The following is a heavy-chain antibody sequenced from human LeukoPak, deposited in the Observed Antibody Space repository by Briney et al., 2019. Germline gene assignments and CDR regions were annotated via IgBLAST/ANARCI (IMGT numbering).Heavy chain of an antibody. CDR1: GGTFSSYA. V-gene: IGHV1-69*13. J-gene: IGHJ5*02. CDR2: IIPIFGTA. Sequence: ASVKVSCKASGGTFSSYAISWVRQAPGQGLEWMGGIIPIFGTANYAQKFQGRVTITADESTSTAYMELSSLRSEDTAVCYCARGRQQLINWFDPWGQGTLVTVSP. D-gene: IGHD6-13*01. CDR3: ARGRQQLINWFDP.